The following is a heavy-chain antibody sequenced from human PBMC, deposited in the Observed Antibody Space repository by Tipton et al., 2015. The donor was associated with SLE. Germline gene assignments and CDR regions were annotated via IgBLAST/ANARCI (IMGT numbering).Heavy chain of an antibody. CDR2: IYYSGST. V-gene: IGHV4-39*07. CDR3: ARGDLGYSYGVPLVY. CDR1: GGSISSDSYY. J-gene: IGHJ4*02. Sequence: TLSLTCTVSGGSISSDSYYWGWIRQPPGKGLEWIGSIYYSGSTYYNPSLKSRVTISVDTSKNQFSLKLSSVTAADTAVYYCARGDLGYSYGVPLVYWGQGTLVTVSS. D-gene: IGHD5-18*01.